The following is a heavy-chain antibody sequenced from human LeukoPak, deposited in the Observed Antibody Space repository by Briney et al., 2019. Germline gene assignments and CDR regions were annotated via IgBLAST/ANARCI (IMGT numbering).Heavy chain of an antibody. Sequence: PGRSLRLSCAASGFTFDDYAMHWVRQAPGKGLEWVSGISWNSGSIGCADPVKGRFTISRDNAKNSLYLQMNSLRAEDTALYYCAKDVADSSGYGLDYWGQGTLVTVSS. CDR1: GFTFDDYA. D-gene: IGHD3-22*01. CDR2: ISWNSGSI. J-gene: IGHJ4*02. CDR3: AKDVADSSGYGLDY. V-gene: IGHV3-9*01.